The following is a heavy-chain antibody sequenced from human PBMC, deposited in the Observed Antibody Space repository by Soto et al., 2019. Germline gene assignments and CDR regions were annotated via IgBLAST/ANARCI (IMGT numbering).Heavy chain of an antibody. CDR1: GFTLSGYW. D-gene: IGHD2-15*01. J-gene: IGHJ4*02. V-gene: IGHV3-74*01. CDR2: ISVDGRTT. CDR3: TTEASGGWRSFDY. Sequence: EVQLVESGGDLIQPGGSLRLSCAASGFTLSGYWMHWVRQAPGKGLVWVSQISVDGRTTDYADYVKGRFNISRDNTKNTLYLQMNSLRAEDTAVYYCTTEASGGWRSFDYWGQGTLLTGSS.